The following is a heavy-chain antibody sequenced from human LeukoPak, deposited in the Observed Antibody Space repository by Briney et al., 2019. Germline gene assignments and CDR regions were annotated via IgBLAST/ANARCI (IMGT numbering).Heavy chain of an antibody. Sequence: ASVKVSCKASGGTFSSYAISWVRQAPGQGLEWMGRIIPIFGTANYAQKFQGRVTITADKSTSTAYMELSSLRSEDTAVYYCARVLGSYYYPGWFDPLGQGTLVTVSS. CDR3: ARVLGSYYYPGWFDP. V-gene: IGHV1-69*06. CDR1: GGTFSSYA. CDR2: IIPIFGTA. J-gene: IGHJ5*02. D-gene: IGHD3-10*01.